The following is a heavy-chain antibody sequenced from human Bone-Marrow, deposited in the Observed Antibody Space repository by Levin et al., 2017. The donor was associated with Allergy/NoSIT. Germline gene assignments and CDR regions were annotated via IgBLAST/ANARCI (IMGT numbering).Heavy chain of an antibody. CDR3: SKGGNDYLWGSYRLFDS. CDR2: LSGSGATT. J-gene: IGHJ4*02. Sequence: GGSLRLSCAGSGFPFTYYAMSWVRQAPGKGLEWVSGLSGSGATTYYADSVKGRFTISRDNSANTVHLQMNSLRAEDTAVYFWSKGGNDYLWGSYRLFDSWGQGALVTVSS. V-gene: IGHV3-23*01. D-gene: IGHD3-16*02. CDR1: GFPFTYYA.